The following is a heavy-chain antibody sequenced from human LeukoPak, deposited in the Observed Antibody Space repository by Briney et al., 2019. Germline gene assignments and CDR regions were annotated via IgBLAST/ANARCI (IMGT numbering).Heavy chain of an antibody. CDR3: ARDPGDSSGYRYWYFDL. Sequence: GGSLRLSCAASGFTFSSYAMSWVRQAPGKGLEWVSGISGSGASTYYADPVKGRFTISRDNSKNTLYLQMNSLRAEDTAVYYCARDPGDSSGYRYWYFDLWGRGTLVTVSS. CDR1: GFTFSSYA. CDR2: ISGSGAST. V-gene: IGHV3-23*01. J-gene: IGHJ2*01. D-gene: IGHD3-22*01.